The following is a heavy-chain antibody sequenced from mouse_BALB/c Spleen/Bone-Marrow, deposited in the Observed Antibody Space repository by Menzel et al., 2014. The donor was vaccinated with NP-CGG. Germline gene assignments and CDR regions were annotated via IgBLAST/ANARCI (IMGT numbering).Heavy chain of an antibody. CDR1: GYTFTSYW. D-gene: IGHD2-14*01. CDR2: IYSGSGST. Sequence: GSELVRPGASVKLSCKASGYTFTSYWMHWVKQRPGQGLEWIGNIYSGSGSTNYDEKFKSKATLTVDTSSSTAYMQLSSLTSEDSAVYYCTRRYEIYYAMDYWGQGTSVTVSS. V-gene: IGHV1S22*01. J-gene: IGHJ4*01. CDR3: TRRYEIYYAMDY.